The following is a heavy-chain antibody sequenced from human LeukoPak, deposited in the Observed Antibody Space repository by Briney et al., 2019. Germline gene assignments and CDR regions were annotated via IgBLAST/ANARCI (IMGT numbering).Heavy chain of an antibody. CDR2: IKQDGSEK. CDR3: AVLLWSGYYNWFDP. V-gene: IGHV3-7*01. J-gene: IGHJ5*02. D-gene: IGHD3-3*01. Sequence: PGGSLRLSCAASGFTFSSYWMSWVRQAPGKGLEWVANIKQDGSEKYYVDSVKGRFTISRDNAKNSLYLQMNSLRAEDTAVYYCAVLLWSGYYNWFDPWGQGTLVTVSS. CDR1: GFTFSSYW.